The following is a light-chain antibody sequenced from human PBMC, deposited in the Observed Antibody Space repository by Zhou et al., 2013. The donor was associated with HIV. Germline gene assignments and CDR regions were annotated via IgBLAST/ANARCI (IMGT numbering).Light chain of an antibody. J-gene: IGLJ2*01. CDR2: EVN. CDR3: GSYAGSSRWI. CDR1: NNDIGGYDF. V-gene: IGLV2-8*01. Sequence: QSALTQPPSASGSPGQSVTISCTGTNNDIGGYDFVSWYQQHPGKAPKIMIYEVNKRPSGVPDRFSGSKSGNTASLTVSGLQAEDEAEYYCGSYAGSSRWIFGGGTKLTVL.